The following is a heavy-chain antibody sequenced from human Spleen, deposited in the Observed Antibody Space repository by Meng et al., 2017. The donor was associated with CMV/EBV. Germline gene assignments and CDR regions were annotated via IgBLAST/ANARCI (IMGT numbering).Heavy chain of an antibody. J-gene: IGHJ5*02. D-gene: IGHD3-22*01. V-gene: IGHV4-59*10. CDR1: GGSISSYY. Sequence: QVTLQQWGAGLLKPSGTLSLPCTVAGGSISSYYWSWIRQPAGKGLEWIGRIYTSGSTNYNPSLKSRVTMSVDTSKNQFSLKLSSVTAADTAVYYCARTGLSGYYYWFDPWGQGTLVTVSS. CDR2: IYTSGST. CDR3: ARTGLSGYYYWFDP.